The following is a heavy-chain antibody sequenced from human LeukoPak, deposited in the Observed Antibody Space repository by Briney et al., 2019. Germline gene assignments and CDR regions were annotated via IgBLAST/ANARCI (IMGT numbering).Heavy chain of an antibody. CDR3: ARTRARHYGMDV. D-gene: IGHD6-6*01. Sequence: KTSETLSLTCAVYGGSFSGYYWSWIRQPPGKGLEWIGEINHSGSTNYNPSLKSRVTISVDTSKNQFSLKLSSVTAADTGVYYCARTRARHYGMDVWGQGTTVTVSS. CDR1: GGSFSGYY. CDR2: INHSGST. J-gene: IGHJ6*02. V-gene: IGHV4-34*01.